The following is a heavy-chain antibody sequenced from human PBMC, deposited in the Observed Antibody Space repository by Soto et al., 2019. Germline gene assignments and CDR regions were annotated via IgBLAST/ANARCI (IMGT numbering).Heavy chain of an antibody. V-gene: IGHV3-33*01. CDR2: IWYDGTNK. D-gene: IGHD6-13*01. CDR3: ARDRGAVAGTRYYYGMDV. Sequence: QVQLVESGGGMVQPGRSLRLSCAASGFTFSSYGMHWVRQAPGKGLEWVAVIWYDGTNKYYADSVKGRFTISRDNSKNTXXLQMNSLRAEDTAVYYCARDRGAVAGTRYYYGMDVWGQGTTVTVSS. CDR1: GFTFSSYG. J-gene: IGHJ6*02.